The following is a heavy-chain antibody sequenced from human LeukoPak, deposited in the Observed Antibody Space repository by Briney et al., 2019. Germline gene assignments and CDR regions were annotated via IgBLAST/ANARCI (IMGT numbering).Heavy chain of an antibody. V-gene: IGHV4-39*02. Sequence: SETLSLTCTVSGGSISSSSYYWGWIRQPPGKGLEWLGSIYYSGSTYYNPSLKSRVTISVDTSKNQFSLKLSSVTAADTAVYYCARDRPPYDILTGSDPAYYYGMDVWGQGTTVTVSS. CDR3: ARDRPPYDILTGSDPAYYYGMDV. J-gene: IGHJ6*02. CDR1: GGSISSSSYY. D-gene: IGHD3-9*01. CDR2: IYYSGST.